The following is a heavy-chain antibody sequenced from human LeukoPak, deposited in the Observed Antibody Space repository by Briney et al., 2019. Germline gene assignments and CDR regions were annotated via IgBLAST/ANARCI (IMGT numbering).Heavy chain of an antibody. J-gene: IGHJ3*02. CDR1: GFPFSSYA. CDR2: ISYDGSNK. V-gene: IGHV3-30*04. D-gene: IGHD2-2*01. CDR3: ARDIKGQYQDAFDI. Sequence: GRSLRLSCAASGFPFSSYAMHWVRQAPGKGLEWVAVISYDGSNKYYADSVKGRFTISRGNAKNSVYLQMNSLRAEDTAVYYCARDIKGQYQDAFDIWGQGTMVTVSS.